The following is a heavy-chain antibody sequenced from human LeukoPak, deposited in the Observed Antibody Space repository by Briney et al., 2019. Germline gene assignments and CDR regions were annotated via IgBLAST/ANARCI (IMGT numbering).Heavy chain of an antibody. Sequence: GGSLRLSCAASGFTFSSYGMHWVRQAPGKGLEWVAVIWYDGSNKYYADSVKGRFTISRDNSKNTLYLQMNSLRAEDTAVYYCARDGESSSWYPFPYYYYGMDVRGQGTTVTVSS. V-gene: IGHV3-33*01. CDR1: GFTFSSYG. J-gene: IGHJ6*02. D-gene: IGHD6-13*01. CDR2: IWYDGSNK. CDR3: ARDGESSSWYPFPYYYYGMDV.